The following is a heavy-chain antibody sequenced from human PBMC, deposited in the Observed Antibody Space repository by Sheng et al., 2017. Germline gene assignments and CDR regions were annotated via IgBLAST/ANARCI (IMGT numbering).Heavy chain of an antibody. CDR2: ISSSSSYI. D-gene: IGHD2-2*01. J-gene: IGHJ4*02. CDR1: GFTFSSYS. Sequence: EVQLVESGGGLVKPGGSLRLSCAASGFTFSSYSMNWVRQAPGKGLEWVSSISSSSSYIYYADSVKGRFTISRDNAKNSLYLQMNSLRAEDTAVYYCARAPKGYIVVVPAPFDYWGQGTLVTVSS. V-gene: IGHV3-21*01. CDR3: ARAPKGYIVVVPAPFDY.